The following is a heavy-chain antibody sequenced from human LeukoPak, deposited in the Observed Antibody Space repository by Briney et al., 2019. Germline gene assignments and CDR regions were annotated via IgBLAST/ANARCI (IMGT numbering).Heavy chain of an antibody. CDR3: ATYKNWVAGDV. J-gene: IGHJ6*02. V-gene: IGHV3-7*01. CDR1: GFTFSDYW. Sequence: QPGGSLRLSCAASGFTFSDYWMTWVRPAPGKGPEWVASIKEDGCEVYCVDSVKGRFTVPRDNAQKSLFLQMNSLRVEDTAVYYCATYKNWVAGDVWGQGTTVSVSS. D-gene: IGHD7-27*01. CDR2: IKEDGCEV.